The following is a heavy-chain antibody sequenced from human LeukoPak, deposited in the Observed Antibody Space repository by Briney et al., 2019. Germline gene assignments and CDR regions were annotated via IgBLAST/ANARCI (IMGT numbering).Heavy chain of an antibody. D-gene: IGHD3-22*01. V-gene: IGHV3-43*02. J-gene: IGHJ6*02. CDR1: GFTFDHYA. Sequence: GGSLRLSCAASGFTFDHYAMHWVRQAPGKGLEWVSLISGDGGSTYYADSVKGRFTISRDNSKNSLYLQMNSLRTEDTALYYCAKDMGYYYDSSGYYYYYYGMDVWGQGTTVTVSS. CDR3: AKDMGYYYDSSGYYYYYYGMDV. CDR2: ISGDGGST.